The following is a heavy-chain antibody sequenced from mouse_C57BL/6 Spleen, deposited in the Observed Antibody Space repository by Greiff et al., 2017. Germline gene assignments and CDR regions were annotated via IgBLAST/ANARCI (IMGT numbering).Heavy chain of an antibody. J-gene: IGHJ2*01. CDR3: ARNSYDYDDYFDY. D-gene: IGHD2-4*01. CDR2: IDPEDGEN. CDR1: GFNIKDYY. Sequence: EVQLQQSGAELVKPGASVKLSCTASGFNIKDYYMHWVKQRTEQGLEWIGRIDPEDGENKYAPKFQGKATITADTSYNTPYLQISSLTSEDTAVYYCARNSYDYDDYFDYWGQGTTLTVSS. V-gene: IGHV14-2*01.